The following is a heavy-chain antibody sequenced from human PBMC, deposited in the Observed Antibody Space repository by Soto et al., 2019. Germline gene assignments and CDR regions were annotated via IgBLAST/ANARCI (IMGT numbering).Heavy chain of an antibody. J-gene: IGHJ3*02. Sequence: GGSLRLSCAASGFTFSSYAMGWVRQAPGKGLEWVSAISGSGGSTYYADSVKGRFTISRDNSKNTLYLQMNSLRAEDTAVYYCARPSSDIVVVPAAFDAFDIWGQGTMVTVSS. D-gene: IGHD2-2*01. CDR2: ISGSGGST. CDR1: GFTFSSYA. CDR3: ARPSSDIVVVPAAFDAFDI. V-gene: IGHV3-23*01.